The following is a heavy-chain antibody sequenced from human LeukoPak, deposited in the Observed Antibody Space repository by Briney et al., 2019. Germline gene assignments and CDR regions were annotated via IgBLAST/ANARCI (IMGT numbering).Heavy chain of an antibody. D-gene: IGHD4-23*01. CDR1: GGSISSSSYY. J-gene: IGHJ4*02. CDR3: ARADDYGGNQSLDY. V-gene: IGHV4-39*02. Sequence: SETLSLTCTLSGGSISSSSYYWGWIRQPPGKGLEWNGSIYYSGSANYKPSIKSRVTISVDTSKNHFSLKLSSVTAADTAVYYCARADDYGGNQSLDYWGQGTLVTVSS. CDR2: IYYSGSA.